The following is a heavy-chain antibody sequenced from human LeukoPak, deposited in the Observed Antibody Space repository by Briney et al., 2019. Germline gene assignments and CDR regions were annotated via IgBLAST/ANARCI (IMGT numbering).Heavy chain of an antibody. CDR3: ARPRGNVEMAKNPFDY. D-gene: IGHD5-24*01. J-gene: IGHJ4*02. CDR1: GFTFSSYA. Sequence: PGGSLRLSCAASGFTFSSYAMSWVRQAPGKGLEWVSAISYSGGSTYYADSERGRFTISRDNAKNSLYLQMNSLRAEDTAVYYCARPRGNVEMAKNPFDYWGQGTLVTVSS. V-gene: IGHV3-23*01. CDR2: ISYSGGST.